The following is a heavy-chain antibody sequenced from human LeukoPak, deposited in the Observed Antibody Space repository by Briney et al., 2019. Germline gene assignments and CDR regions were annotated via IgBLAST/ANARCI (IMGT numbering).Heavy chain of an antibody. D-gene: IGHD3-22*01. CDR2: ISGSGGST. Sequence: GGSLRLSCAASGFTFSSYAMSWVRQAPGKGLEWVSAISGSGGSTYYADSVKGRFTISRDNSKNTLYLQMNSLRAEDTAVYYCARGPYYYDSSGSSRYWGQGTLVTVSS. CDR3: ARGPYYYDSSGSSRY. CDR1: GFTFSSYA. J-gene: IGHJ4*02. V-gene: IGHV3-23*01.